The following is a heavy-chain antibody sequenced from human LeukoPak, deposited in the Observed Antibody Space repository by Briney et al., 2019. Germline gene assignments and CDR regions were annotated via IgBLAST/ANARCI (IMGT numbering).Heavy chain of an antibody. CDR3: AKGLRTGVGPYMGYHYYMDV. V-gene: IGHV3-23*01. J-gene: IGHJ6*03. D-gene: IGHD3-16*01. CDR2: ISGSGSTT. CDR1: GFTFSSYA. Sequence: GGSLRLSCAASGFTFSSYAMTWVRQAPGKGLEWVSAISGSGSTTYYADSVKGRFTISRDNFYNTVSLQMNSLRDEDTGVYYCAKGLRTGVGPYMGYHYYMDVWGKGATVTVSS.